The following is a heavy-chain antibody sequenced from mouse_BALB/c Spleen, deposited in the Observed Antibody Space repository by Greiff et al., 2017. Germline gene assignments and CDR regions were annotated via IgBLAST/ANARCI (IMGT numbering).Heavy chain of an antibody. CDR1: GYSITSDYA. CDR3: AGRGYAMDY. Sequence: EVKLVESGPGLVKPSQSLSLTCTVTGYSITSDYAWNWIRQFPGNKLEWMGYISYSGSTSYNPSLKSRISITRDTSKNQFFLQLNSVTTEDTATYYCAGRGYAMDYWGQGTSVTVSS. CDR2: ISYSGST. J-gene: IGHJ4*01. V-gene: IGHV3-2*02.